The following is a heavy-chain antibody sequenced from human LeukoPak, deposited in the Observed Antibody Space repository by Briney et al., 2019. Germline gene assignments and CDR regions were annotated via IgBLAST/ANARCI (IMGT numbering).Heavy chain of an antibody. CDR3: ARGGYFDSSGRHIDY. CDR1: GFTFSSYA. D-gene: IGHD3-22*01. V-gene: IGHV3-23*01. Sequence: GSLRLSCAASGFTFSSYAMSWVRQAPGKGLDWVSAFSGSGGSTYYADSVKGRFTISRDNSKSTLFLQMNSLRAEDTAVYYCARGGYFDSSGRHIDYWGQGTLVTVSS. J-gene: IGHJ4*02. CDR2: FSGSGGST.